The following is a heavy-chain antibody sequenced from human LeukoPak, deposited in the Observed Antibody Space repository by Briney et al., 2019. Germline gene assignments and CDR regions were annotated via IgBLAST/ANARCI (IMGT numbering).Heavy chain of an antibody. CDR3: ARAGIAVAGTFDY. D-gene: IGHD6-19*01. CDR2: INPNSGAT. V-gene: IGHV1-2*02. J-gene: IGHJ4*02. CDR1: GYTFTGYY. Sequence: ASVKVSCKASGYTFTGYYMHWVRQAPGQGLEWMGWINPNSGATNYAQKFQGRVTMTRDTSISTAYMELSRLRSDDTAVYYCARAGIAVAGTFDYWGQGTLVTVSS.